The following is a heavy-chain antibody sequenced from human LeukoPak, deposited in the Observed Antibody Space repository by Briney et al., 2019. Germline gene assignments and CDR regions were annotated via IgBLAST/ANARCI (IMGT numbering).Heavy chain of an antibody. CDR3: ARGARDNKLLWFGELSYGMDV. D-gene: IGHD3-10*01. CDR2: INTNTGNP. J-gene: IGHJ6*02. Sequence: GASVKVSCKASGYTFTSYAMNWVRQAPGQGLEWMGWINTNTGNPTYAQKFQGRVTITRDTSASTAYMELSSLRSEDTAVYYCARGARDNKLLWFGELSYGMDVWGQGTTVTVSS. V-gene: IGHV1-3*04. CDR1: GYTFTSYA.